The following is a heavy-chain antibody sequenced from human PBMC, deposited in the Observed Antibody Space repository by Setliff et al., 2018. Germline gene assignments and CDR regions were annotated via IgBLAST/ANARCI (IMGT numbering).Heavy chain of an antibody. Sequence: ASVEGPCKASGYTFRNYAFAWVRQAPGQGLEWVGWISVYNGDTNYAQKFQGRVTLTTDTSTSTAYMELRSLTSDDSAFYYCARAPSVELVTIRTNSWFTYWGQGTLVTVSS. D-gene: IGHD5-18*01. CDR1: GYTFRNYA. J-gene: IGHJ4*02. V-gene: IGHV1-18*01. CDR2: ISVYNGDT. CDR3: ARAPSVELVTIRTNSWFTY.